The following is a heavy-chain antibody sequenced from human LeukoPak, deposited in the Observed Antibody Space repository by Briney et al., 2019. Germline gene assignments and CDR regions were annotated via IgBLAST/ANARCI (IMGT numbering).Heavy chain of an antibody. Sequence: GGSLRLSCAASGFTFSSYSMNWVRQAPGKGLEWVSSISSSSSYIYYADSVKGRFTISRDNAKNSLYLQMNSLRAEDTAVYYCAGDRAGGYGMDVWGQGTTVTVSS. V-gene: IGHV3-21*01. CDR1: GFTFSSYS. J-gene: IGHJ6*02. CDR2: ISSSSSYI. CDR3: AGDRAGGYGMDV. D-gene: IGHD2-15*01.